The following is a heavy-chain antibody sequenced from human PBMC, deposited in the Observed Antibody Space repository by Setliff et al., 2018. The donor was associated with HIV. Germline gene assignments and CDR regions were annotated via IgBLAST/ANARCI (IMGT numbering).Heavy chain of an antibody. CDR3: ARAPPYYYDSSGSSFRFDF. J-gene: IGHJ4*02. Sequence: SETLSLTCTVSGGSISSSSYYWGWIRQPPGKGLEWIGSIYYSGSTYYNPSLKSRVTISVDTSKNQFSLKLSSVTAADTAVYYCARAPPYYYDSSGSSFRFDFWGQGTLVTVSS. V-gene: IGHV4-39*07. CDR1: GGSISSSSYY. CDR2: IYYSGST. D-gene: IGHD3-22*01.